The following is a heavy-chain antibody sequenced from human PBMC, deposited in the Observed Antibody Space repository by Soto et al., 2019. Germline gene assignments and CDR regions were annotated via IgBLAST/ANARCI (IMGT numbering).Heavy chain of an antibody. V-gene: IGHV3-74*01. Sequence: EVQLVESGGGLVQPGGSLTLSCAASGFTFSIYWMHWVRQVPGKGVVWVSRINLDGRVTNYADSVKGRFTISRDNAKSTLYQKMNSLRPEDTAVYYCERVGQRAWYFVLLGGSTLVTVSS. J-gene: IGHJ2*01. CDR2: INLDGRVT. CDR3: ERVGQRAWYFVL. CDR1: GFTFSIYW.